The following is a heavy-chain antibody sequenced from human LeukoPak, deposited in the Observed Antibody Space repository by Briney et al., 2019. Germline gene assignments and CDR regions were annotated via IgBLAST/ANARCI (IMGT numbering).Heavy chain of an antibody. CDR2: IIPIFGTA. D-gene: IGHD2-2*02. CDR3: ARGYCSSTSCYRALGY. J-gene: IGHJ4*02. V-gene: IGHV1-69*05. Sequence: ASVKVSCKASGGTFSSYAISWVRQAPGQGLEWMGGIIPIFGTANYAQKFQGRVTITTDESTSTAYMELSSLRSEDTAVYYCARGYCSSTSCYRALGYWGQGTLVTVSS. CDR1: GGTFSSYA.